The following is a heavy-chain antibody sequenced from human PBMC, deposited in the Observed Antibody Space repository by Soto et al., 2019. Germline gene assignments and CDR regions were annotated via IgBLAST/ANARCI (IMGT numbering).Heavy chain of an antibody. J-gene: IGHJ4*02. CDR3: ARVRTEYAGLDY. CDR1: GGSVSSYY. D-gene: IGHD2-2*01. V-gene: IGHV4-59*02. Sequence: SETLSLTCTVSGGSVSSYYWSWIRQSPGKGLEWIGYIYYSGSTKYKPSLKSRVTMSVDTSKNQFSLRLTSVTAADTAVYFCARVRTEYAGLDYWGQGTLVTVSS. CDR2: IYYSGST.